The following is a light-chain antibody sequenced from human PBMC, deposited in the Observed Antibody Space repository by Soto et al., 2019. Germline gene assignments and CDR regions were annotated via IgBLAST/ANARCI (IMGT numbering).Light chain of an antibody. V-gene: IGKV1-9*01. CDR3: QQLKSYPIT. CDR1: QGIDSY. J-gene: IGKJ5*01. CDR2: AAS. Sequence: IQLTQSPSSLSASVGDRVTITCRASQGIDSYLAWYQQKPGKAPNLLIYAASTLQSGVPSRFSGSGYGADFTLTISSLQPEDFATYYCQQLKSYPITFGQGTRLEIK.